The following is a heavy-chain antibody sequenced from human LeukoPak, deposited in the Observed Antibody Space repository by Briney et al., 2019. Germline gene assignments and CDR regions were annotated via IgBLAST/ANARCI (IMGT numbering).Heavy chain of an antibody. CDR3: ARSSRGTGDFDY. Sequence: PSETLSLTCTVSGYSISSGYYWGWIRQHPGKGLEWIGYIYYSGNAYYNPSLKSRVTISVDTPKSQFSLKLSSVTAADTAVYYCARSSRGTGDFDYWGQGTLVTVSS. D-gene: IGHD7-27*01. J-gene: IGHJ4*02. CDR1: GYSISSGYY. V-gene: IGHV4-31*03. CDR2: IYYSGNA.